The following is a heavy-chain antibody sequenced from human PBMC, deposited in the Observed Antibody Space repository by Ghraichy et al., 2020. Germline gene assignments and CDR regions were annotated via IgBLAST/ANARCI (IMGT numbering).Heavy chain of an antibody. J-gene: IGHJ4*02. Sequence: GGSLRLSCAASGFTFSTSAMGWVRQTPGKGLEWISGISVTGGSTYYADSVKGRFTISRDNSKNTLYLQMNSLRADDTAVYYCAKAYYMVRGLVVCFVNWSQGTVVNVSS. CDR1: GFTFSTSA. CDR3: AKAYYMVRGLVVCFVN. CDR2: ISVTGGST. V-gene: IGHV3-23*01. D-gene: IGHD3-10*01.